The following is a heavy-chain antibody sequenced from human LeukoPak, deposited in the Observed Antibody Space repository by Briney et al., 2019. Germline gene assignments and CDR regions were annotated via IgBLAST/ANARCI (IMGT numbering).Heavy chain of an antibody. CDR3: ARPYYYDSRIDP. V-gene: IGHV4-30-4*01. CDR2: MYYSGST. D-gene: IGHD3-22*01. Sequence: SETLSLTCTVSGGSISSGDYYWSWIRQPPGKGLEWIAYMYYSGSTYYNPSLKSRVTMSADTSKNQLSLKLSSVTSADTAVYYCARPYYYDSRIDPWGQGILVTVSS. J-gene: IGHJ5*02. CDR1: GGSISSGDYY.